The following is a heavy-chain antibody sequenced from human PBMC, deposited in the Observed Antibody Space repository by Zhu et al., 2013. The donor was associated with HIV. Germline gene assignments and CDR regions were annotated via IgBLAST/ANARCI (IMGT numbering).Heavy chain of an antibody. CDR1: GFPFSNYW. CDR2: IKHDGSEK. D-gene: IGHD3-9*01. J-gene: IGHJ4*02. CDR3: VRAYETLTGWFDY. Sequence: EVQLVEFGGGLVQPGGSLRLSCVASGFPFSNYWMSWLRQAPGKGLEWVANIKHDGSEKYYVDSVKGRFTISRDNPQNSLYLQMNSLRAEDTAMYYCVRAYETLTGWFDYWGQGTLVTVSS. V-gene: IGHV3-7*04.